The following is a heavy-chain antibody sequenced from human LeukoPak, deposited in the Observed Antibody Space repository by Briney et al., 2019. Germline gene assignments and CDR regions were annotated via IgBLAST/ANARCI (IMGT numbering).Heavy chain of an antibody. CDR3: ARARHGILTGYYLDY. D-gene: IGHD3-9*01. CDR1: GFTFSSYG. J-gene: IGHJ4*02. V-gene: IGHV3-33*01. Sequence: GGPLRLSCAASGFTFSSYGMHWVRQAPGKGLEWVAVTWYDGSNKYYAESVKGRFTISRDKSKDTVYVQMSSLRAGDTAVYYCARARHGILTGYYLDYWGQGTLVTVSS. CDR2: TWYDGSNK.